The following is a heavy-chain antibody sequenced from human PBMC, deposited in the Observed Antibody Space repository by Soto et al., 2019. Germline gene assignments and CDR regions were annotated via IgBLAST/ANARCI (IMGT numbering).Heavy chain of an antibody. CDR3: ARYCSSISCYTAGMDV. CDR1: GFSLGTSGVG. V-gene: IGHV2-5*02. D-gene: IGHD2-2*02. Sequence: SGPTLVNPTQTLTLTCTFSGFSLGTSGVGVGWIRQPPGKALEWLALIYWDDDKRYSPSLKSRLTITKDTSKNQVVLTMTNMDPVDTATYYCARYCSSISCYTAGMDVWGLGTTVTVSS. J-gene: IGHJ6*02. CDR2: IYWDDDK.